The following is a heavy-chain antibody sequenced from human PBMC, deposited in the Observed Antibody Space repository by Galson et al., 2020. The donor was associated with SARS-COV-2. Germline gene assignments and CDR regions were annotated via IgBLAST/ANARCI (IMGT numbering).Heavy chain of an antibody. CDR3: AKDGVVPAARFGMDV. CDR2: ISGSGGST. V-gene: IGHV3-23*01. CDR1: GLTFNSYA. D-gene: IGHD2-2*01. J-gene: IGHJ6*02. Sequence: ASVKLSGAASGLTFNSYAMSWVRQAPGKGLEWVSAISGSGGSTYYADSVKGRFTISRDNSKNTLYLQMNSLRAEDTAVYYCAKDGVVPAARFGMDVWGQGTTVTVSS.